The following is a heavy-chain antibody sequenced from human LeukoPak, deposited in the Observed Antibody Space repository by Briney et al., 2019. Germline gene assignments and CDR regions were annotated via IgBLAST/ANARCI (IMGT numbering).Heavy chain of an antibody. Sequence: PSETLSLTCTVSGGSISSSSYYWGWIRQPPGKGLEWIGSIYYSGSTYYNPSLKSRVTISVDTSKNQFSLKLSSVTAADTAVYYCARQLLPGRVPFFDYWGQGTLVTVSS. CDR2: IYYSGST. CDR1: GGSISSSSYY. J-gene: IGHJ4*02. CDR3: ARQLLPGRVPFFDY. V-gene: IGHV4-39*01. D-gene: IGHD1-26*01.